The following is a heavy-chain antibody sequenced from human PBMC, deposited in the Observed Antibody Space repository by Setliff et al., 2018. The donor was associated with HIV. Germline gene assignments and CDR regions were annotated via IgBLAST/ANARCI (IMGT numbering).Heavy chain of an antibody. CDR3: ARALIGYTQRGDYYYYMDV. Sequence: KSSETLSLTCTVSGGSINNFYWSWIRQPPGKGLEWIGYISTSGSTNYNPSLKSRVTMSVDTSKNQFSLKLSSVTAADTAVYYCARALIGYTQRGDYYYYMDVWGKGTTVTVSS. CDR1: GGSINNFY. V-gene: IGHV4-4*09. J-gene: IGHJ6*03. D-gene: IGHD6-13*01. CDR2: ISTSGST.